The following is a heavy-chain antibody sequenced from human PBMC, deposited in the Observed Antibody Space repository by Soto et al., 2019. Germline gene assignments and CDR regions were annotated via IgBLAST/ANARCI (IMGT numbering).Heavy chain of an antibody. J-gene: IGHJ4*01. Sequence: GGSLRLSCAASGFIVSNTYMSWVRQAPGKGLEWVSFIYSGGSTFYADSVKGRFTVSRDSSTNMLYLQMSSLTAEDTAVYYCTTDSYITIVIVRFDYWGHGTLVTVSS. V-gene: IGHV3-66*01. CDR1: GFIVSNTY. CDR3: TTDSYITIVIVRFDY. CDR2: IYSGGST. D-gene: IGHD3-22*01.